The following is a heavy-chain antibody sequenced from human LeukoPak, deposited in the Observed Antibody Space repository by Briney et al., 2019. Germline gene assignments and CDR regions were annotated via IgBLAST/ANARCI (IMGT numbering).Heavy chain of an antibody. D-gene: IGHD6-13*01. CDR2: IYSGGST. CDR3: ARLSSSWFDY. Sequence: PGGSLSLSCAASGFTVSSNNMSWLRPAPGKGLGWVSVIYSGGSTYYADSVKGRFTISRDNSKNTLYLQMNSLRAEDTAVYYCARLSSSWFDYWGQGTLVTVSS. V-gene: IGHV3-53*01. J-gene: IGHJ4*02. CDR1: GFTVSSNN.